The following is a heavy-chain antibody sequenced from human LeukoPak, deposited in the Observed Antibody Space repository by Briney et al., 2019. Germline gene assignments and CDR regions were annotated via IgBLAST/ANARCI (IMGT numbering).Heavy chain of an antibody. V-gene: IGHV4-39*07. D-gene: IGHD3-22*01. Sequence: SETLSLTCTVSGGSMSSSSYYWGWIRQPPGKGLEWIGSIYYSESTYQNPSLKSRVTISVDTSKNQFSLKLRSVTAADTAVCYCARDHDDSSGYFRSVYFDYWGQGTLVTVSS. J-gene: IGHJ4*02. CDR3: ARDHDDSSGYFRSVYFDY. CDR1: GGSMSSSSYY. CDR2: IYYSEST.